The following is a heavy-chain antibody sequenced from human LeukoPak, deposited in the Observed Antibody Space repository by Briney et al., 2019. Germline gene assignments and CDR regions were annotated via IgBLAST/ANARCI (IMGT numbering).Heavy chain of an antibody. CDR1: GGTFSSYA. CDR3: ARGATRPEDAFDI. CDR2: IIPIFGTA. Sequence: ASVKASCKASGGTFSSYAISWVRQAPGQGLEWMGGIIPIFGTANYAQKFQGRVTITTDESTSTAYMELSSLRSEDTAVYYCARGATRPEDAFDIWGQGTMVTVSS. D-gene: IGHD1-14*01. J-gene: IGHJ3*02. V-gene: IGHV1-69*05.